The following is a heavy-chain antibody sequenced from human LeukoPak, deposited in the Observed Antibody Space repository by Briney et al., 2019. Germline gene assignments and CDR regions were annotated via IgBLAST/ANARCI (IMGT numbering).Heavy chain of an antibody. CDR2: IYWDSSRT. D-gene: IGHD6-25*01. Sequence: GRSLRLSCAASGFTQIDYGMHWVRQVPGKGLEWVSGIYWDSSRTGYADSVKGRFSISRDNAKNSLFLEMNGLRTEDTALYYCVKEMRPGGADVWGQGTTVTVSS. CDR3: VKEMRPGGADV. J-gene: IGHJ6*02. CDR1: GFTQIDYG. V-gene: IGHV3-9*01.